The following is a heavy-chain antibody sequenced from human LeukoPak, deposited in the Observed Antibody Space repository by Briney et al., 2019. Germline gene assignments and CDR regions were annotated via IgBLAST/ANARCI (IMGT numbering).Heavy chain of an antibody. J-gene: IGHJ4*02. V-gene: IGHV3-30*04. CDR1: GFTFSSYA. D-gene: IGHD3-3*01. Sequence: GGSLRLSCAASGFTFSSYAMHWVRQAPGKGLEWVAVISYDGSNKYYADSVKGRFTISRDNSKNTLYLQMNSLRAEDTAVYYCARVFYDFWSGYPLDYWGQGTLVTVSS. CDR3: ARVFYDFWSGYPLDY. CDR2: ISYDGSNK.